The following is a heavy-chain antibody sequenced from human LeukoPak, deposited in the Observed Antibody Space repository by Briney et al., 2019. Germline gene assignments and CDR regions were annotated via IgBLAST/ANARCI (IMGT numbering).Heavy chain of an antibody. CDR1: GGSISSYY. Sequence: SETLSLTCTVSGGSISSYYWNYIRQPAGKGLEWIGRIYTGRNTIYNPSLKSRVTMSLDTSKNQFSLKMSSVTAADTAVYYCASSYYYGSGSQFDYWGQGTLVTVSS. CDR3: ASSYYYGSGSQFDY. V-gene: IGHV4-4*07. CDR2: IYTGRNT. D-gene: IGHD3-10*01. J-gene: IGHJ4*02.